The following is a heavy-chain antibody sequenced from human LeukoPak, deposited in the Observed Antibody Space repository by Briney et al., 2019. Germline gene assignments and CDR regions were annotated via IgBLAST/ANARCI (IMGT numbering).Heavy chain of an antibody. CDR1: GGTFSSYA. D-gene: IGHD2-15*01. J-gene: IGHJ4*02. CDR2: IIPIFGAA. V-gene: IGHV1-69*13. Sequence: SVKVSCKASGGTFSSYAISWVRQAPGQGLEWMGGIIPIFGAANYAQKFQGRVTITADESTSTAYMELSSLRSEDTAVYYCARGYCSGGSCYAAYYFDYWGQGTLVTVSS. CDR3: ARGYCSGGSCYAAYYFDY.